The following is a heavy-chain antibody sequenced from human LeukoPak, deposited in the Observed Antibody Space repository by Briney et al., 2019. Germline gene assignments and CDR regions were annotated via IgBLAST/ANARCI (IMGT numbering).Heavy chain of an antibody. J-gene: IGHJ4*02. Sequence: PGGSLRLSCAASGFTFSSYSMNWVRQAPGKGLEWVSYISSSSSTIYYADSVKGRFSISRDNAKNSLYLQMNSLRAEDTAVYYCARPYYYGSGSYSNYWGQGTLVTVSS. CDR3: ARPYYYGSGSYSNY. V-gene: IGHV3-48*01. CDR2: ISSSSSTI. D-gene: IGHD3-10*01. CDR1: GFTFSSYS.